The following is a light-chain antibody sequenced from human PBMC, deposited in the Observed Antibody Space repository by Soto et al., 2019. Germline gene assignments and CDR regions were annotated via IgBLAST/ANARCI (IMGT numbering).Light chain of an antibody. V-gene: IGKV3-11*01. CDR2: DAS. CDR1: QSVSTY. J-gene: IGKJ1*01. CDR3: QQSSNWQGT. Sequence: EIVLTQSAATLSLSPGERATLSCRASQSVSTYLAWYQQTPGRPPRLLIYDASKRAPGIPARFSGSGSGTDFTLTVSSLEPEDFAVYYCQQSSNWQGTFGRGTKVDIK.